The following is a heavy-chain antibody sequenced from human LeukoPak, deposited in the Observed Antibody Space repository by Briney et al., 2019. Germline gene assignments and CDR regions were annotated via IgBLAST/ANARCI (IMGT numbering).Heavy chain of an antibody. Sequence: GGSLRLSCAASGLTFSNSYMSWVRQAPREGLEWVSLIYPSGNIYYADSVKGRFTISRDNSKNTLFLQMNSVRAEDTAIYYCARTFVSGDGYKVGYFDYWGQGTLVTVSS. D-gene: IGHD5-24*01. CDR3: ARTFVSGDGYKVGYFDY. CDR1: GLTFSNSY. V-gene: IGHV3-53*01. J-gene: IGHJ4*02. CDR2: IYPSGNI.